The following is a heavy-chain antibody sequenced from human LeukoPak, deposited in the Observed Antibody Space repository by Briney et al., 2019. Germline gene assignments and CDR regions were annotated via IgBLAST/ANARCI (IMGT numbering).Heavy chain of an antibody. Sequence: GGSLRLSCAASGCTVSSNYMGWVRQAPGKGVEWVSVIYSGGSTYFAHSVQGRFTIYIDNSKNTLYLQMNSLRAEDTAVYYCARGIWFGTWGQGTLVTVSS. V-gene: IGHV3-66*01. CDR3: ARGIWFGT. CDR2: IYSGGST. CDR1: GCTVSSNY. J-gene: IGHJ5*02. D-gene: IGHD2/OR15-2a*01.